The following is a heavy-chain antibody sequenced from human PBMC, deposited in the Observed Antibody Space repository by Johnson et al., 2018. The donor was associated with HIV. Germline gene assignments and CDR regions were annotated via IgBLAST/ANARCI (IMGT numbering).Heavy chain of an antibody. D-gene: IGHD6-19*01. CDR3: AGENLPGIAVYGGAFDI. V-gene: IGHV3-7*01. CDR2: IKQDGSEQ. J-gene: IGHJ3*02. Sequence: VQLVESGGGLVQPGGSLRLSCAASGFTFSSYWMSWVRQAPGKGLEWVANIKQDGSEQYYVDSVKGRFTISRDNAKNSLYWQMSSLRDEDTAVYFCAGENLPGIAVYGGAFDIWGQGTMVTVSS. CDR1: GFTFSSYW.